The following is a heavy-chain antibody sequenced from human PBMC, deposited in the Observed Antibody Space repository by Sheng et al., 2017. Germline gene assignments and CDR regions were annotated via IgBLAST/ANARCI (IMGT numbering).Heavy chain of an antibody. CDR3: AGAERGQGRVYFDY. J-gene: IGHJ4*02. Sequence: EVQLVESGGGLIQPGRSLRLSCAASGFTVSSKYMSWVRQAPGKGLEWLSVIYSGGGTYYADSVKGRFTISRDSSKNTMYLQMNSLRVEDTAVYYCAGAERGQGRVYFDYWGQGTLVTVSS. V-gene: IGHV3-53*01. CDR2: IYSGGGT. CDR1: GFTVSSKY.